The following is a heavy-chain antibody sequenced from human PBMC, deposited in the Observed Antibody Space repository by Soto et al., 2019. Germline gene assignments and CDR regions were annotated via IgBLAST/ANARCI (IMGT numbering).Heavy chain of an antibody. CDR1: GFTFSNYG. D-gene: IGHD6-19*01. Sequence: GGSLRLSCAASGFTFSNYGMHWVRQAPGKGLEWVAVISYDGSNKYYADSVKGRFTISRDNSKDTLYLQMNSLRAEDTAVYYCAKDKSQWRAGAFDIWGQGTMVTVSS. CDR2: ISYDGSNK. CDR3: AKDKSQWRAGAFDI. V-gene: IGHV3-30*18. J-gene: IGHJ3*02.